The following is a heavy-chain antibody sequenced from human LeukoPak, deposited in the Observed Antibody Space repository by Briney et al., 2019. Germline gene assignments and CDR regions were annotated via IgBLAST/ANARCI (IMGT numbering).Heavy chain of an antibody. D-gene: IGHD6-19*01. V-gene: IGHV4-39*07. CDR1: GGSISSSSYY. Sequence: PSETLSLTCTVSGGSISSSSYYWGWIRQPPGKGLEWIGSIYYSGSTYYNPSLKSRVTISVDTSKNQFSLKLSSVTAADTAVYYCARDRPKYSSGWYYHTTGQFDPWGQGTLVTVSS. CDR2: IYYSGST. CDR3: ARDRPKYSSGWYYHTTGQFDP. J-gene: IGHJ5*02.